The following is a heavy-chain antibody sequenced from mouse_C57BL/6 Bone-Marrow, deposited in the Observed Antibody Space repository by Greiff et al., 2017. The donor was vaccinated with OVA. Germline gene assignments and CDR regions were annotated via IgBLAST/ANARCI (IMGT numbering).Heavy chain of an antibody. CDR2: ISSGGSYT. D-gene: IGHD2-5*01. CDR1: GFTFSSYG. J-gene: IGHJ3*01. Sequence: EVQLVESGGDLVKPGGSLKLSCAASGFTFSSYGMSWVRQTPDKRLEWVATISSGGSYTYYPDSVKGRFTISRDNAKNTLYLQMSSLKSEDTAMYYCARQSPYSNFLFAYWGQGTLVTVSA. V-gene: IGHV5-6*01. CDR3: ARQSPYSNFLFAY.